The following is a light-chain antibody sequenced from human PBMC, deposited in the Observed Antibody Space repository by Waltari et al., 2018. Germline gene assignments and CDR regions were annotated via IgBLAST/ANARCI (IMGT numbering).Light chain of an antibody. J-gene: IGLJ2*01. CDR2: DVD. V-gene: IGLV2-11*01. CDR1: SSDIGGYKY. CDR3: CSYAGRYTSV. Sequence: QSALTQPRSVSGSPGQSVTLSCTGTSSDIGGYKYVSWSPQHPGKAPKLVIYDVDKRPSGVPDRFSGSKAGNTASLTISGLQTDDDADYYCCSYAGRYTSVFGRGTRVTVL.